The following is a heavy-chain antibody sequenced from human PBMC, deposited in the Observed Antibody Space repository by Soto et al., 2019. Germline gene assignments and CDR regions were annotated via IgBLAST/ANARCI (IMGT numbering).Heavy chain of an antibody. CDR3: ARDPTSENYDILTGYWKNWFDP. V-gene: IGHV3-33*01. D-gene: IGHD3-9*01. Sequence: GGSLRLSCAASGFTFSSYGMHWVRQAPGKGLEWVAVIWYDGSNKYYADSVKGRFTISRDNSKNTLYLQMNSLRAEDTAVYYCARDPTSENYDILTGYWKNWFDPWGQGTLVTVSS. CDR2: IWYDGSNK. J-gene: IGHJ5*02. CDR1: GFTFSSYG.